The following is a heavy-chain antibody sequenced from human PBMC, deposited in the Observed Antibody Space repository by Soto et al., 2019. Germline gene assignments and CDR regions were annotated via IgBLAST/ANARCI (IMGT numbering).Heavy chain of an antibody. J-gene: IGHJ4*02. CDR1: GFNFNTYW. D-gene: IGHD1-26*01. CDR3: TRDGGGRYYGGFDN. V-gene: IGHV3-74*01. Sequence: EVQLVESGGGLVQPGGCLRLSCEISGFNFNTYWMHWVRQAPGEGVVWVSRINSDGTNTDYADSVKGRFTISRDNAKKTLYLDMSSLSVDDTAVYYCTRDGGGRYYGGFDNWGQGTLVTVSS. CDR2: INSDGTNT.